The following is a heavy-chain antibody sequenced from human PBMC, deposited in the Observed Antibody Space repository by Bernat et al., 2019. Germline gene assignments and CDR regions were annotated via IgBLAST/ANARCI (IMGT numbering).Heavy chain of an antibody. CDR3: ARPSGRYSYGYAFDI. J-gene: IGHJ3*02. CDR1: GFTFSSYA. D-gene: IGHD5-18*01. V-gene: IGHV3-30-3*01. CDR2: ISYDGSNK. Sequence: QVQLVESGRGVVQPGRSLRLSCAASGFTFSSYAMHWVRQAPGKGLEWVAVISYDGSNKYYADSVKGRFTISRDNSKNTLYLQMNSLRAEDTAVYYCARPSGRYSYGYAFDIWGQGTMVTVSS.